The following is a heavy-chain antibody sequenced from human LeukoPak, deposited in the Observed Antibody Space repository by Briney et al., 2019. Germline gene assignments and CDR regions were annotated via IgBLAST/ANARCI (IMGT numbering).Heavy chain of an antibody. V-gene: IGHV3-7*01. CDR2: IKPDGSEK. J-gene: IGHJ4*02. Sequence: GGSLRLSCIVSGFTFSAYWMTWVRQAPGKGLEWVANIKPDGSEKYYVDSVRGRFTISRDNTKNSLYLQMNSLRAEDTAVYYCARARIDYWGQGTLVTVSS. CDR1: GFTFSAYW. CDR3: ARARIDY.